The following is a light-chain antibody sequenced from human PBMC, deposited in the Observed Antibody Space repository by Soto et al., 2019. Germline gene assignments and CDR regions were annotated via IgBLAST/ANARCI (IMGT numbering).Light chain of an antibody. V-gene: IGLV2-18*01. Sequence: QSVLTRPPSVSGSPGQSVTISCTGTSTDFVSYNRVSWYQQPPGTAPKLIIYEASNRSSGVPDRFSGSKSGNTASLTISGLQAADEADYYCSLYTSENTYVFGTGTKVTVL. CDR2: EAS. CDR1: STDFVSYNR. J-gene: IGLJ1*01. CDR3: SLYTSENTYV.